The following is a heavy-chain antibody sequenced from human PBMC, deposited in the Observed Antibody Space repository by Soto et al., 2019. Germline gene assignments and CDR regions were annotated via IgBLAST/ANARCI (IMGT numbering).Heavy chain of an antibody. CDR2: IYYSGST. Sequence: SETLSLTSTVSGGSISSSSYYWGWIRQPPGKGLEWIGSIYYSGSTYYNPSLKSRVTISVDTSKNQFSRKLSSVTAADTAVYYGARAYYYYYGMDVWGQGTTVTVSS. V-gene: IGHV4-39*01. CDR3: ARAYYYYYGMDV. J-gene: IGHJ6*02. CDR1: GGSISSSSYY.